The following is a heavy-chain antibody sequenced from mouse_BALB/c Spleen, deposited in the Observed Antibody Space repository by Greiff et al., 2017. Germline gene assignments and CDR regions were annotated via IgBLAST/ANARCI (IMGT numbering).Heavy chain of an antibody. CDR1: GFSLTSYG. Sequence: QVQLKESGPGLVAPSQSLSITCTVSGFSLTSYGVHWVRQPPGKGLEWLGVIWAGGSTNYNSALMSRLSISKDNSKSQVFLKMNRLQTDDTAMFDCARYGNYLPFDYWGQGTTLTVSS. CDR2: IWAGGST. CDR3: ARYGNYLPFDY. V-gene: IGHV2-9*02. D-gene: IGHD2-1*01. J-gene: IGHJ2*01.